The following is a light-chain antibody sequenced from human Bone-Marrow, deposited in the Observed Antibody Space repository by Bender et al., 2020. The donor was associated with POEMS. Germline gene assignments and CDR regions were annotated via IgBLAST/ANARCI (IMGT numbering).Light chain of an antibody. CDR3: FSYGGGVSP. V-gene: IGLV2-8*01. CDR2: EVS. J-gene: IGLJ1*01. CDR1: SSDVGGYNY. Sequence: QSALTQPPSASGSPGQSVTISCTGTSSDVGGYNYVSWYQQHPGKAPKLIIYEVSKRSSGVPYRISGSKSGNTVFLKIYGLQAEDEADYYCFSYGGGVSPFGTGTKVTVL.